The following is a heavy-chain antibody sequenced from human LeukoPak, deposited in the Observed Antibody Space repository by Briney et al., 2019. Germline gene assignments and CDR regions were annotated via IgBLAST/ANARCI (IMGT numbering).Heavy chain of an antibody. V-gene: IGHV1-69*01. J-gene: IGHJ4*02. CDR3: ARGSSGDTAVFTAPVFVPPGGFDY. CDR2: IIPIFGTA. Sequence: SVEVSCKASGGTFSNYAFSWVRQAPGQGLEWMGGIIPIFGTAKYAQRFQGRVTITADESTSTVYMELSGLRSEDTAVYYCARGSSGDTAVFTAPVFVPPGGFDYWGQGTLVTVSS. D-gene: IGHD5-18*01. CDR1: GGTFSNYA.